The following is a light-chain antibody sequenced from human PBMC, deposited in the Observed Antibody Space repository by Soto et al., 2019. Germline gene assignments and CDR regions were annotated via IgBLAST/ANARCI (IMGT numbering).Light chain of an antibody. J-gene: IGKJ2*01. Sequence: LVLTQSPATLSLSPGETASLSCRVSQRVSSLLAWYQQKPGQAPRLLIYDASNRATGIPARFSASGSGTDFTLTINSLEPEDFAVYYCQQRYNWPPTYTFGQGTKLEI. CDR2: DAS. CDR3: QQRYNWPPTYT. CDR1: QRVSSL. V-gene: IGKV3-11*01.